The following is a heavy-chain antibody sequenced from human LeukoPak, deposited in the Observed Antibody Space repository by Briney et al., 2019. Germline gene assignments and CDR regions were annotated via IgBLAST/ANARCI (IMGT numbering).Heavy chain of an antibody. J-gene: IGHJ4*02. D-gene: IGHD3-22*01. V-gene: IGHV4-4*07. CDR1: GGSISSYY. Sequence: SETLSLTCTVSGGSISSYYWSWIRQPAGKGLEWIGRIYTSGSTNYNPSLKSRVTMSVDTSKNQFSLQLNSVTPEDTAVYYCAREGEIRSSGYYHHHFDYWGQGTLVTVSS. CDR3: AREGEIRSSGYYHHHFDY. CDR2: IYTSGST.